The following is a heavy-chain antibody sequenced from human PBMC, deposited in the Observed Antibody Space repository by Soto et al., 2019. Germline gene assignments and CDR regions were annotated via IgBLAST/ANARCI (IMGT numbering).Heavy chain of an antibody. J-gene: IGHJ4*02. Sequence: EVQLLESGGSLKQPGGSLRLSCAASGFTFSSYAMSWVLQAPGKGLEWVSSISAGGDTTYYADSVKGRFTITRDNSKNTLYLQMNSLRAADTAVYYCAKDHGYAGGWHTPYYFDSWGQGTLVTVSS. V-gene: IGHV3-23*01. D-gene: IGHD6-19*01. CDR1: GFTFSSYA. CDR2: ISAGGDTT. CDR3: AKDHGYAGGWHTPYYFDS.